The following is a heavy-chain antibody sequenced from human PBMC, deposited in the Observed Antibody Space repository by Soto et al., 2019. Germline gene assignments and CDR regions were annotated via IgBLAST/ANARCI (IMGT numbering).Heavy chain of an antibody. J-gene: IGHJ6*02. CDR1: GGSVTSVDYF. V-gene: IGHV4-30-4*01. D-gene: IGHD3-10*01. CDR3: ASNSGRGHFGYYAMDV. Sequence: QVHLQESGPGLVKPLQTLSLTCTVSGGSVTSVDYFWTWVRQSPGKGLECIGYIYYTGTTYYNPSLESRLTRSIDRSKNQFSLDLRSMTAADTAVYYCASNSGRGHFGYYAMDVWGQGTTVTVSS. CDR2: IYYTGTT.